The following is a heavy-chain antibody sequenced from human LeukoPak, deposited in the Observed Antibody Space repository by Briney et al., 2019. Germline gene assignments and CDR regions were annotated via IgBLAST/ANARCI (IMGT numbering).Heavy chain of an antibody. CDR2: IIPIFGTA. V-gene: IGHV1-69*05. Sequence: GASVKVSCKASGGTFSSYAISWVRQAPGQGLEWMGGIIPIFGTANYAQKFQGRVTITTDESTSTAYMELSSLRSEDTAVYYCARGKSIAARPFDYWGQGTLVTVSS. CDR3: ARGKSIAARPFDY. CDR1: GGTFSSYA. J-gene: IGHJ4*02. D-gene: IGHD6-6*01.